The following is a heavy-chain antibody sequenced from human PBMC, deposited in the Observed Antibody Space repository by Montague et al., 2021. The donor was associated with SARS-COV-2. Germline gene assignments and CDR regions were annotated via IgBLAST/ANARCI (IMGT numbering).Heavy chain of an antibody. D-gene: IGHD3-9*01. Sequence: PALVKPTQTLTLTCTFSGFSLSTPNVGVAWIRQPPGKALEWLAVIYSNGDKRYSPSLQRRLTITKDTSRNQVVVSLTNVDPLDTATYYCAHLIRYYDSFTGNPMDDWGQGTQVTVSS. CDR2: IYSNGDK. V-gene: IGHV2-5*01. CDR1: GFSLSTPNVG. CDR3: AHLIRYYDSFTGNPMDD. J-gene: IGHJ4*02.